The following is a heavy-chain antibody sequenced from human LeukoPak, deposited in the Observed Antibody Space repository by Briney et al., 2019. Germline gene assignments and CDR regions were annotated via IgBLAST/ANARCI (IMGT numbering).Heavy chain of an antibody. CDR3: VTVDLFGDLYCFYMGV. Sequence: ASVKVSCKVSGTTLKDLSVHWVRPAPGGGLEWLGGFDPENGGTICTEKFKGRLNMTEDTSTETAYMELNRLRSDDTAVYYCVTVDLFGDLYCFYMGVWGEGTTVTVSS. D-gene: IGHD3-3*01. CDR2: FDPENGGT. CDR1: GTTLKDLS. V-gene: IGHV1-24*01. J-gene: IGHJ6*03.